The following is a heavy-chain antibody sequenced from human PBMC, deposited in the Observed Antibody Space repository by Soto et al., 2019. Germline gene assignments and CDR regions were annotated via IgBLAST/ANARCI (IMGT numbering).Heavy chain of an antibody. D-gene: IGHD2-21*02. CDR3: ASCIGVCYWAS. Sequence: GGSLRLSCAASGFTFSNYAMSWVRQAPGKGLERVSTIGTSAANTYYADSVKGRFTTSRDNSKNTLYLQMNSLRAEDTAVYYGASCIGVCYWASWGKDPLFTVPS. V-gene: IGHV3-23*01. J-gene: IGHJ1*01. CDR2: IGTSAANT. CDR1: GFTFSNYA.